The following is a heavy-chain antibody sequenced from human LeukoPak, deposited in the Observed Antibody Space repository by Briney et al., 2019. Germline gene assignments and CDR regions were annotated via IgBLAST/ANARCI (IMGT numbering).Heavy chain of an antibody. V-gene: IGHV3-23*01. J-gene: IGHJ4*02. Sequence: GGSLRLSCTVSGFTLSSYEMSWIRQAPGKGLEWVSSIDYSGGSTYYADSVKGRFTISRDNSKNTLYLQLNSLRGDDTAVYYCAKARDLIQLWLGFDYWGQGTLVTVSS. D-gene: IGHD5-18*01. CDR3: AKARDLIQLWLGFDY. CDR1: GFTLSSYE. CDR2: IDYSGGST.